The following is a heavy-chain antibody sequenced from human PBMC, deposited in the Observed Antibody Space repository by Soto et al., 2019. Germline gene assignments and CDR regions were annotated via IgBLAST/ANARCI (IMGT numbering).Heavy chain of an antibody. Sequence: EVQLVESGGGLVKPGGSLRLSCAASGFTFSNAWMSWVRQAPGKGLEWVGRIKSKTAGGTTDYAAPVKGRFTISRDDSKNTLYPAMNSLKTEDPAVYYCTTLSLGCAINWFDPWGQGTLVTVSS. D-gene: IGHD2-21*01. CDR1: GFTFSNAW. V-gene: IGHV3-15*01. CDR3: TTLSLGCAINWFDP. J-gene: IGHJ5*02. CDR2: IKSKTAGGTT.